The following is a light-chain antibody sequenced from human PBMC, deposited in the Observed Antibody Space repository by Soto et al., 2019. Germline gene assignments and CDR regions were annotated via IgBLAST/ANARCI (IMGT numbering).Light chain of an antibody. Sequence: EIVLTQSPATLSLSLEERATLSCRGSQSVRTSLAWFQQRPGQAPRLLIYDASNRATGIPARFSGSGSGTDFTLTISSLEPEDFAVYYCQQRSNWPIYTFGQGTKLEIK. V-gene: IGKV3-11*01. CDR2: DAS. CDR3: QQRSNWPIYT. J-gene: IGKJ2*01. CDR1: QSVRTS.